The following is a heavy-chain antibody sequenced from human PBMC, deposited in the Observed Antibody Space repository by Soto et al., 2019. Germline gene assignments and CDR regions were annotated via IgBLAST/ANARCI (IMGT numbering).Heavy chain of an antibody. D-gene: IGHD2-2*01. CDR1: GFTFSSYS. CDR3: ARECTGGIYKWFDP. V-gene: IGHV3-48*01. J-gene: IGHJ5*02. CDR2: ISSSSSTI. Sequence: EVQLVESGGGLVQPGGSLRLSCAASGFTFSSYSMNWVRQAPGKGLEWVSYISSSSSTIYYADSVKGRFTISRDNAKNSLYLQMNRLRAEDTAVHLCARECTGGIYKWFDPWGQGTLVTVSS.